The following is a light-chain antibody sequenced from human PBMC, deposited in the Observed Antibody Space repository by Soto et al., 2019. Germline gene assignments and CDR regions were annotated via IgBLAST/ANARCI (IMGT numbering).Light chain of an antibody. V-gene: IGKV3-20*01. CDR3: QQYCSSSYT. CDR2: DAS. Sequence: EIVLTQSPGTLSLSPGERATLSCRASQSVSSSYLAWYHQQPGQAPRLLIYDASSRATGIPDRFSGSGSGTDFTLTISRLEPEDFAVYFCQQYCSSSYTFGQGTKLEIK. CDR1: QSVSSSY. J-gene: IGKJ2*01.